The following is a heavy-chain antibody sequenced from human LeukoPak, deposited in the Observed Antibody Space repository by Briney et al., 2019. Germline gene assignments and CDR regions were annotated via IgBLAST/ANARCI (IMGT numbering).Heavy chain of an antibody. Sequence: GGSLRLSCEVSGFTFSTYEMNWVRQAPGKGLEWVSYISSSSSAMYYADSMKGRFTISRDNAKNSLYLQMNNLRDEDTAVYYCARGSGNSFDYWGQGALVTVSS. CDR1: GFTFSTYE. D-gene: IGHD3-10*01. V-gene: IGHV3-48*02. CDR2: ISSSSSAM. J-gene: IGHJ4*02. CDR3: ARGSGNSFDY.